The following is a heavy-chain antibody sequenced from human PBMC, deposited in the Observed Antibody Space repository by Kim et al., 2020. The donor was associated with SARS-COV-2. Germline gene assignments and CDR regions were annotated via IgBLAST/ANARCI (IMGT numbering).Heavy chain of an antibody. Sequence: LKSRVTISVDTSKNQFSLKLSSVTAADTAVYYCARERSSVDYYYYYMDVWGKGTTVTVSS. J-gene: IGHJ6*03. CDR3: ARERSSVDYYYYYMDV. V-gene: IGHV4-30-2*05. D-gene: IGHD2-15*01.